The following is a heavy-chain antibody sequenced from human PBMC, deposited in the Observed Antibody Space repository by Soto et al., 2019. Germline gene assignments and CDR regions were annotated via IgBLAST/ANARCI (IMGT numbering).Heavy chain of an antibody. CDR1: GYSFTSYA. D-gene: IGHD3-10*01. V-gene: IGHV1-3*01. CDR2: INAGNGNT. Sequence: ASVKVSFKASGYSFTSYAMHWVRQAPGQRLEWMGWINAGNGNTKYSQKFQGRVTITRDTSASTAYMELSSLRSEDTAVYYCAIYGSGSYYKMKYYFDYWGQGTLVTVSS. CDR3: AIYGSGSYYKMKYYFDY. J-gene: IGHJ4*02.